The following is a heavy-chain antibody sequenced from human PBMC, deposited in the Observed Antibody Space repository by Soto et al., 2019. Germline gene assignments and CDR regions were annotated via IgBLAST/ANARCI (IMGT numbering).Heavy chain of an antibody. CDR1: GYTFTNYN. D-gene: IGHD6-25*01. CDR3: AREAASDPSFYYHYMDV. J-gene: IGHJ6*03. Sequence: QEQLVQSGAEVKKPGAPVKVSCKASGYTFTNYNINWVRQATGQGLEWMGWMNPKPVNTGYAKKFQGRVTMTRNSFINTAFMARSGLRSEDTAVYYCAREAASDPSFYYHYMDVWGKVTTVTVSS. CDR2: MNPKPVNT. V-gene: IGHV1-8*01.